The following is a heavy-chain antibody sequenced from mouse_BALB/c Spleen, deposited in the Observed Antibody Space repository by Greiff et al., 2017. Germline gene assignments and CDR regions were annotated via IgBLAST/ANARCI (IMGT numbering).Heavy chain of an antibody. CDR2: ISSGGGST. CDR1: GFAFSSYD. V-gene: IGHV5-12-1*01. D-gene: IGHD1-1*01. Sequence: EVMLVESGGGLVKPGGSLKLSCAASGFAFSSYDMSWVRQTPEKRLEWVAYISSGGGSTYYPDTVKGRFTISRDNAKNTLYLQMSSLKSEDTAMYYCARHRIYYYGSSSYWYFDVWGAGTTVTVSS. J-gene: IGHJ1*01. CDR3: ARHRIYYYGSSSYWYFDV.